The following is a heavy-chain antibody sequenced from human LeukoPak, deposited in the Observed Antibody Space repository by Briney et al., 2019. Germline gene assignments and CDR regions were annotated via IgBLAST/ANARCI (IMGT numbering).Heavy chain of an antibody. CDR2: IDQGGSVR. CDR3: ARDPESSSFDL. CDR1: GFSFSSYW. D-gene: IGHD6-13*01. Sequence: GGSLRLSCAASGFSFSSYWMSWVRQTPERGLEFVANIDQGGSVRNYMDSLKGRCTISRDNAKKSLYLEINSLRADDTAVYYCARDPESSSFDLWGRGALVTVSS. J-gene: IGHJ4*02. V-gene: IGHV3-7*01.